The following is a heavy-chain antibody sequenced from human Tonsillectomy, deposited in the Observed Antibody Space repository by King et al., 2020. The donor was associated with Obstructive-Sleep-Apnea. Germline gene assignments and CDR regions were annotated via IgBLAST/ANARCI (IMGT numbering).Heavy chain of an antibody. CDR3: TRADSGSYIHDAFDI. J-gene: IGHJ3*02. V-gene: IGHV3-49*03. CDR2: IRSEAYGGTT. Sequence: VQLVESGGGLVQPGRSLRLSCTGSGFTFGDYAMNWFRQAPGKGLEWVGFIRSEAYGGTTEYAASVKGRFTISRDDSKSIAYLQMNSLKTEDTALYYCTRADSGSYIHDAFDIWGQGTMVTVSS. CDR1: GFTFGDYA. D-gene: IGHD1-26*01.